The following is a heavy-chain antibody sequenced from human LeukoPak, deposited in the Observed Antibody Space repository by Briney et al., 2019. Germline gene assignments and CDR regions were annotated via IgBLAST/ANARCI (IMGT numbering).Heavy chain of an antibody. D-gene: IGHD3-3*01. Sequence: SETLSLTCTVSGGSISSSSYYWGWIRQPPGKGLEWIGSIYYSGSTYYNPSLKSRVTISVDTSKNQFSLKLSSVTAADTAVYYCARHRRSTIFGVALWRDWYFDLWGRGTLVTVSS. CDR3: ARHRRSTIFGVALWRDWYFDL. CDR2: IYYSGST. V-gene: IGHV4-39*01. CDR1: GGSISSSSYY. J-gene: IGHJ2*01.